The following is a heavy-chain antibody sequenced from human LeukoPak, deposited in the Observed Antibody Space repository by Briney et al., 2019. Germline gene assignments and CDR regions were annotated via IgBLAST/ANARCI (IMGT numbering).Heavy chain of an antibody. CDR2: IIPIFGTA. CDR1: GGTFSSYA. V-gene: IGHV1-69*13. Sequence: SVKVSCKASGGTFSSYAVSWVRQAPGQGLEWMGGIIPIFGTANYAQKFQGRVTITADESTSTAYMELSSLRAEDTALYYCAKDISPTTMVRGANAFDIWGQGTMVTVSS. J-gene: IGHJ3*02. CDR3: AKDISPTTMVRGANAFDI. D-gene: IGHD3-10*01.